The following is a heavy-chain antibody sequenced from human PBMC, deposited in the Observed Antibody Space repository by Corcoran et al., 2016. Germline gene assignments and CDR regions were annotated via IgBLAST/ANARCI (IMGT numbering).Heavy chain of an antibody. Sequence: QVQLVQSGAEVKKPGASVKVSCKASGYTFTGYYMHWVRQAPGQGLEWMGWINPNSGDTNYAQKFQGRVTMTRDTSISTAYMELSRLRSDATAVYYWARDPAEVVLFDYWGQGTLVTVSS. CDR2: INPNSGDT. J-gene: IGHJ4*02. V-gene: IGHV1-2*02. D-gene: IGHD2-15*01. CDR1: GYTFTGYY. CDR3: ARDPAEVVLFDY.